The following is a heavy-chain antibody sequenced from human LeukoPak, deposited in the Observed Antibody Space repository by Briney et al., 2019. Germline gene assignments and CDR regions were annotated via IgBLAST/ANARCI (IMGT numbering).Heavy chain of an antibody. Sequence: GGSLRLSCAASGFTFSGSAMPWVRQASGKGLEWVGRIRSKANSYATAYAASVKGRFTISRDDSKNTAYLQMNSLKTEDTAVYYCTTFPTVNTFDYWGQGTLVTVSS. V-gene: IGHV3-73*01. CDR3: TTFPTVNTFDY. J-gene: IGHJ4*02. CDR2: IRSKANSYAT. CDR1: GFTFSGSA. D-gene: IGHD4-17*01.